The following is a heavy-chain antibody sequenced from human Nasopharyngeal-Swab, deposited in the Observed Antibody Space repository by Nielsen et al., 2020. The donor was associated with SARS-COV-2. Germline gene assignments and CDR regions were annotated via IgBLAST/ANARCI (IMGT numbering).Heavy chain of an antibody. J-gene: IGHJ6*03. D-gene: IGHD2-2*01. CDR2: ISSSGSTI. CDR1: GFTFSDYY. Sequence: GESLKISCAASGFTFSDYYMSWIRQAPGKGLEWVSYISSSGSTIYYADSAKGRFTISRDNAKDSLYLQTNSLRAEDTAVYYCARVIWDCSSTSCTYYYYYYMDVWGKGTTVTVSS. V-gene: IGHV3-11*01. CDR3: ARVIWDCSSTSCTYYYYYYMDV.